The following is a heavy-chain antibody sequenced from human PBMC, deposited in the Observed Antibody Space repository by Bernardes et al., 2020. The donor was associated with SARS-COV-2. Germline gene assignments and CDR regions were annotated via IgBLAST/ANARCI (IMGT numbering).Heavy chain of an antibody. D-gene: IGHD6-19*01. CDR3: AKETKSRSGVDYYYYGMDV. V-gene: IGHV3-43D*04. J-gene: IGHJ6*02. CDR2: ISWDGGST. CDR1: GFTFDDYA. Sequence: GSLRLSCAASGFTFDDYAMHWVRQAPGKGLEWVSLISWDGGSTYYADSVKGRFTISRDNSKNSLYLQMNSLRAEDTALYYCAKETKSRSGVDYYYYGMDVWGQGTTVTVSS.